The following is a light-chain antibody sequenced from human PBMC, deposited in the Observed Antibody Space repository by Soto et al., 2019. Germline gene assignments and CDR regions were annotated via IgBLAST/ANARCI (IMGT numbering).Light chain of an antibody. V-gene: IGKV3-11*01. CDR2: DAY. Sequence: EIVLTQSPATLSLSPGDRATLSCRASQSVSSYLAWYQQKPGQAPRLLIYDAYHRATGIPARFSGSGSGTDFTLIISSLEPEDFAVYYCQQRSNWPRTFGQGTKVEIK. CDR1: QSVSSY. CDR3: QQRSNWPRT. J-gene: IGKJ1*01.